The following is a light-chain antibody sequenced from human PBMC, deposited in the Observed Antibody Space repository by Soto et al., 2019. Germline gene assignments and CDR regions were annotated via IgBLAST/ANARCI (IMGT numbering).Light chain of an antibody. CDR3: QQYNSYPWT. CDR2: KAS. V-gene: IGKV1-5*03. Sequence: DIQMTQSPSTLSASVGDRVTITCRASQSISSWLAWYQQKPGKAPKLLIYKASTLESGVPSRFSRSGSGTEFTLTISSLQPDDFATYYCQQYNSYPWTFGQGTKVELK. J-gene: IGKJ1*01. CDR1: QSISSW.